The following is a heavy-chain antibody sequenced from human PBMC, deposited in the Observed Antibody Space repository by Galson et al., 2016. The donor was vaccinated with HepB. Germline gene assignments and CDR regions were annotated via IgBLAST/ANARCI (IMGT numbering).Heavy chain of an antibody. Sequence: SLRLSCAASGLTFSSYWMSWVRQAPGKGLEWVANIKEDGSEKYYVDSVKGRFTISRDNAKNSLYLQMNSLRAEDTAVYYCARFERRVAGPDWGQGTTVTVSS. J-gene: IGHJ6*02. V-gene: IGHV3-7*03. CDR2: IKEDGSEK. CDR1: GLTFSSYW. CDR3: ARFERRVAGPD. D-gene: IGHD6-19*01.